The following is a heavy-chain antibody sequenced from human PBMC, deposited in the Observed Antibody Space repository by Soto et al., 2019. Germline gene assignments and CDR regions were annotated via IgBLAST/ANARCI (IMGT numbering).Heavy chain of an antibody. D-gene: IGHD1-26*01. J-gene: IGHJ5*02. V-gene: IGHV1-69*13. CDR2: IIPIFGTA. Sequence: SVKVSCKASGGTFSSYAISWVRQAPGQGLEWMGGIIPIFGTANYAQKFQGRVTITADESTSTAYMELSSLRSEDTAVYYCARDRRTTTGWFDPWGQGTLVTVSS. CDR1: GGTFSSYA. CDR3: ARDRRTTTGWFDP.